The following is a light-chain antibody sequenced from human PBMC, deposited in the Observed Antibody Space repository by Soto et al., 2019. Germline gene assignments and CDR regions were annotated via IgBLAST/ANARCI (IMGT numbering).Light chain of an antibody. CDR2: AAS. CDR1: QGISSY. CDR3: QQLNSYPPWT. Sequence: DIKLTQSPSFLSASVGDRVTITCRASQGISSYLAWYQQKPGKAPKLLIYAASTLQSGVPSRFSGSGSGTEFTLTISSLQPEDFATYYCQQLNSYPPWTFGQGTKVDIK. V-gene: IGKV1-9*01. J-gene: IGKJ1*01.